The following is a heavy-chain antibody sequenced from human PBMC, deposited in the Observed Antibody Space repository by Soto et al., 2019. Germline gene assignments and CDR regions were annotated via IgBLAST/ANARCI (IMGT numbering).Heavy chain of an antibody. CDR2: ISGSGGST. Sequence: GGSLRLSCAASGFTFSSYAMSWVRQAPGKGLEWVSAISGSGGSTYYADSVKGRFTISRDNSKNTLYLQMNSLRAEDTAVYYCAKDLYYYDSSGPEPLDYWGQGNLVTVSS. CDR1: GFTFSSYA. V-gene: IGHV3-23*01. J-gene: IGHJ4*02. CDR3: AKDLYYYDSSGPEPLDY. D-gene: IGHD3-22*01.